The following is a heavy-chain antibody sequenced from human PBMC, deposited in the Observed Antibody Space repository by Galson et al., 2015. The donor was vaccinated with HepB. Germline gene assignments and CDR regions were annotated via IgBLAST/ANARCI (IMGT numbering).Heavy chain of an antibody. D-gene: IGHD3-10*01. J-gene: IGHJ4*02. CDR1: GFTFSTYS. CDR2: ISSSSSTI. CDR3: ARDLFGEPHSDY. V-gene: IGHV3-48*02. Sequence: SLRLSCAASGFTFSTYSMNWVRQAPGKGLEWVSYISSSSSTIYYADSVKGRFTISRDSAKSSLYLQMNSLRDDDTAVYYCARDLFGEPHSDYWGQGTLVTVSS.